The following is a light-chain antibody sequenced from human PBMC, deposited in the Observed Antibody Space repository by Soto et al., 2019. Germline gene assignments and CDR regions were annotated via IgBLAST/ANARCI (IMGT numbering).Light chain of an antibody. Sequence: DIGLPQSPAQLSLSPGKRRTLSCRASQSISSSYLAWYQQKPGQAPRLLIYGASSRATGIPDRFSGSGSGTNFTLTISRLEPEDFAVYYCQQYGSSPRTFGQGTKVDIK. J-gene: IGKJ1*01. CDR3: QQYGSSPRT. CDR1: QSISSSY. V-gene: IGKV3-20*01. CDR2: GAS.